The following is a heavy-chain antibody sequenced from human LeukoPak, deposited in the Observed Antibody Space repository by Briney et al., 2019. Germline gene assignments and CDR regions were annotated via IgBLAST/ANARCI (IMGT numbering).Heavy chain of an antibody. CDR3: VKGRGASSGYVGDY. Sequence: PGGSLRLSCAASGFTFSRYAMSWVRQAPGKGLEWVSAISGGGGATYYADSVKGRFTISRDNSHNTLSLQMNSLRAEDTAVYYCVKGRGASSGYVGDYWGQGTLVTVSS. CDR2: ISGGGGAT. V-gene: IGHV3-23*01. J-gene: IGHJ4*02. CDR1: GFTFSRYA. D-gene: IGHD3-22*01.